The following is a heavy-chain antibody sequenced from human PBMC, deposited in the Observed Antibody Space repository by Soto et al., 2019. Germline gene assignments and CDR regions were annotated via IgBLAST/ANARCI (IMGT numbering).Heavy chain of an antibody. J-gene: IGHJ4*02. CDR2: VYYTGTT. D-gene: IGHD6-13*01. CDR1: GGSISSYF. Sequence: SLTCTVSGGSISSYFYIWVRQPPGKGLEWIGSVYYTGTTDYNPSLKSRVTISVDTSKTQFSLNLRSVTAADTAVYYCARDLAAVPRAFDYWGRGTLVTV. V-gene: IGHV4-59*01. CDR3: ARDLAAVPRAFDY.